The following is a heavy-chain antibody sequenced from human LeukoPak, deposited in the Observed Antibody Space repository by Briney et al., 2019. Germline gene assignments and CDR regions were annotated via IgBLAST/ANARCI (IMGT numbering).Heavy chain of an antibody. CDR2: INPSGGST. D-gene: IGHD3-22*01. CDR3: AAVGINYYDSSGHYSRKKYNWFDP. Sequence: ASVKVSCKASGYTFTSYYMHWVRQAPGQGLEWMGIINPSGGSTSYAQKFQGRVTMTEDTSTDTAYMEVSSLRSEDTAVYYCAAVGINYYDSSGHYSRKKYNWFDPWGQGTLVTVSS. J-gene: IGHJ5*02. V-gene: IGHV1-46*01. CDR1: GYTFTSYY.